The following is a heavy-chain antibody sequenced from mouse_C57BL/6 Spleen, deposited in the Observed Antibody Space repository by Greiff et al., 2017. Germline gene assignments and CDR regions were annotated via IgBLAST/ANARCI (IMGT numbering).Heavy chain of an antibody. CDR3: ARHPSYDYDGYYLDY. D-gene: IGHD2-4*01. V-gene: IGHV5-6*01. CDR1: GFTFSSYG. CDR2: ISSGGSYT. J-gene: IGHJ2*01. Sequence: EVMLVESGGDLVKPGGSLKLSCAASGFTFSSYGMSWVRQTPDKRLEWVATISSGGSYTYYPDSVKGRFTIPRDNAKNTLYLQMSSLKSEDTAMYYCARHPSYDYDGYYLDYWGQGTTLTVSS.